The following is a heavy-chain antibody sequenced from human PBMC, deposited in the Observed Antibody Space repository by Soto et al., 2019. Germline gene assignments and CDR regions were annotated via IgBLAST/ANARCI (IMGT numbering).Heavy chain of an antibody. V-gene: IGHV3-30*09. CDR1: GFIFSDYA. Sequence: QVQLVESGGGVVQPGRSLRLSCAASGFIFSDYAMHWVRQAPGKGLEWVAVISYGGDNKYYADSVRGRFAISRDNLKNTLDLQMNCLNPEDTAVYHCAKARHSTSWYGLEADFWGQGTLVTVSS. J-gene: IGHJ4*02. D-gene: IGHD6-13*01. CDR2: ISYGGDNK. CDR3: AKARHSTSWYGLEADF.